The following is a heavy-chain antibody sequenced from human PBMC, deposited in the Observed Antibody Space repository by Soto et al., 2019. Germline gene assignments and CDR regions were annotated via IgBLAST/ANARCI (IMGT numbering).Heavy chain of an antibody. J-gene: IGHJ3*02. CDR1: GFTFSSYG. Sequence: QVHLEESGGGVVQPGTSLRLCCVASGFTFSSYGMHWVRQAPGKGLEWVAVIPNTENKKYYADSVKGRFTISRDNSQNTLFLQMDSLMSEDTAMYYCARTAGGRVRGALDIWGQGTMVTVS. V-gene: IGHV3-30-3*01. CDR2: IPNTENKK. D-gene: IGHD6-13*01. CDR3: ARTAGGRVRGALDI.